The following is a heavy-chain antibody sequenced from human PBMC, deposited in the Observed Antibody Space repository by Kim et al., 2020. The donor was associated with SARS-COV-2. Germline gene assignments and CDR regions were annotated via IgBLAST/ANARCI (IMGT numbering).Heavy chain of an antibody. CDR3: ARDTYYYGSGRSSGAFDI. J-gene: IGHJ3*02. V-gene: IGHV4-59*01. Sequence: KSRVTISVDTSKNQFSLKLSSVTAADTAVYYCARDTYYYGSGRSSGAFDIWGQGTMVTVSS. D-gene: IGHD3-10*01.